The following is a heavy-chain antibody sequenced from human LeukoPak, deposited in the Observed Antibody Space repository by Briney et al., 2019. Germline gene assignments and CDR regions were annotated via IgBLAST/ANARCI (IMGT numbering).Heavy chain of an antibody. CDR3: ARVLTVGATFDF. CDR2: IRYDGSNK. J-gene: IGHJ4*02. V-gene: IGHV3-30*02. CDR1: GFTFSSYG. Sequence: GGSLRLSCAASGFTFSSYGMHWVRQAPGKGREWVAFIRYDGSNKYYADSVKGRFTISRDNAKNSLYLQLNSLRAEDTAIYYCARVLTVGATFDFWGQGTLVTVSS. D-gene: IGHD1-26*01.